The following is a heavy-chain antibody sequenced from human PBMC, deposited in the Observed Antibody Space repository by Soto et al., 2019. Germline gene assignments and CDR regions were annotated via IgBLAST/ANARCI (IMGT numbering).Heavy chain of an antibody. CDR1: GGTFSSYA. J-gene: IGHJ4*02. D-gene: IGHD2-15*01. Sequence: ASVKVSCKASGGTFSSYAISWVRQAPGQGLEWMGIINPSGSTSYAQKFQGRVTMTRDTSTSTVYMELSSLRSEDTAVYYCARVYCSGGSCYSIDYWGQGTLVTVSS. CDR3: ARVYCSGGSCYSIDY. CDR2: INPSGST. V-gene: IGHV1-46*03.